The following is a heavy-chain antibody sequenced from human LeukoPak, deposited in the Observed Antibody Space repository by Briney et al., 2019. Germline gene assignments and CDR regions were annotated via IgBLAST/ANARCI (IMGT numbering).Heavy chain of an antibody. CDR2: INPNSGGT. Sequence: GASVTVSCKASGYTFTGYYMHWVRQAPGQGLEWMGWINPNSGGTNYAQKFRGRVTMTRDTSISTAYMELSRLRSDDTAVYYCARDWGGGAWEDYYDSSGPYFDYWGQGTLVTVSS. CDR3: ARDWGGGAWEDYYDSSGPYFDY. V-gene: IGHV1-2*02. J-gene: IGHJ4*02. D-gene: IGHD3-22*01. CDR1: GYTFTGYY.